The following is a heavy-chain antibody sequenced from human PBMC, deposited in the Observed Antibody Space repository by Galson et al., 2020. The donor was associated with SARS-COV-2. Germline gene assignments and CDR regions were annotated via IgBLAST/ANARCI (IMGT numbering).Heavy chain of an antibody. Sequence: LSLTCAASGFTFSSYAMHWVRQAPGKGLEWVAVISYDGSNKYYADSVKGRFTISRDNSKNTLYLQMNSLRAEDTAVYYCARDDKYYDILTGYYIPPGAYYYYYMDVWGKGTTVTVSS. V-gene: IGHV3-30*01. CDR3: ARDDKYYDILTGYYIPPGAYYYYYMDV. J-gene: IGHJ6*03. CDR2: ISYDGSNK. CDR1: GFTFSSYA. D-gene: IGHD3-9*01.